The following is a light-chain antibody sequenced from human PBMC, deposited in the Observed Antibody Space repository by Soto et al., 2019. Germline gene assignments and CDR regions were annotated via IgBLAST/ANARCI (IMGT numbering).Light chain of an antibody. Sequence: EIVMTQSPATLSVSPGERATLSCRASQSVSSNLAWYQQKPGQAPRLLIYGASTGATGIPARFSGSGSGTEFTLPISSLQAEDFAVYYCQQAGTFGPGTKVDIK. CDR2: GAS. V-gene: IGKV3-15*01. J-gene: IGKJ3*01. CDR1: QSVSSN. CDR3: QQAGT.